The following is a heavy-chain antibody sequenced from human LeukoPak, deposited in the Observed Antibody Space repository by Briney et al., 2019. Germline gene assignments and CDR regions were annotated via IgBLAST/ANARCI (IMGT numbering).Heavy chain of an antibody. CDR3: ARVGMATITGWFDP. CDR2: IIPIFGTA. J-gene: IGHJ5*02. V-gene: IGHV1-69*05. Sequence: SVKVSCKASGGTFSSYAISWVRRAPGQGLEWMGGIIPIFGTANYAQKFQGRVTITTDESTSTAYMELSSLRSEDTAVYYCARVGMATITGWFDPWGQGTLVTVSS. D-gene: IGHD5-24*01. CDR1: GGTFSSYA.